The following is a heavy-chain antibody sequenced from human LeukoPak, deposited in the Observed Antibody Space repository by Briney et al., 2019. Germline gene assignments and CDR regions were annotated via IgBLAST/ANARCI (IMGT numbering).Heavy chain of an antibody. CDR3: ARSPNSSGYYYRAFDI. V-gene: IGHV4-4*07. CDR2: IYTSGST. D-gene: IGHD3-22*01. CDR1: GGSISSYY. Sequence: TSETLSLTCTVSGGSISSYYWSWIRQPAGRGLEWIGRIYTSGSTHYNPSLKSRVTMSIDTSKNQFSLKLSSVTAADTAVYYCARSPNSSGYYYRAFDIWGQGTMVTVSS. J-gene: IGHJ3*02.